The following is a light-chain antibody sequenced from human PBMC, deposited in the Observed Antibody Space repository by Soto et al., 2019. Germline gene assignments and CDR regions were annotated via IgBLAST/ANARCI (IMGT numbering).Light chain of an antibody. Sequence: DIVMTQSPDSLDVSLGERSTINCQSSQSVLYSSNNKNYLAWYQQKPGQPPKLLIYWASTRESGVPDRFSGSGSGTDFNLNISSLQAEDVAVYYCQQYYSTPLTFGPGTKVDIQ. CDR1: QSVLYSSNNKNY. V-gene: IGKV4-1*01. CDR2: WAS. J-gene: IGKJ3*01. CDR3: QQYYSTPLT.